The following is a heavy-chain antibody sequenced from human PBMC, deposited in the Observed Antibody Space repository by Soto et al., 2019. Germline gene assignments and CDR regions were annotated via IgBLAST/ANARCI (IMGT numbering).Heavy chain of an antibody. J-gene: IGHJ4*02. CDR3: AKGVCSCGRVKRCFDF. CDR1: GFTFSSYD. CDR2: VGASGSIT. Sequence: GGSLRLSCAASGFTFSSYDMSWDRQAPGKGLEWVSGVGASGSITSYADSAKGRFTLSRDHAKNTVFLQMTGLRAEDSAVYCCAKGVCSCGRVKRCFDFWGQATLATFSS. V-gene: IGHV3-23*01. D-gene: IGHD2-15*01.